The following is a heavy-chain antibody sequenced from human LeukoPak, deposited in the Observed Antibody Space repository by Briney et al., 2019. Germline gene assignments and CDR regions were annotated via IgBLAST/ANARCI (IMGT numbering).Heavy chain of an antibody. V-gene: IGHV4-34*09. Sequence: PSETLSLTCAVYGGSSRGYYWNWLWIRQSPGKGLEWIGYIYYSGSTYYNPSLKSRVTISVDTSKNQFSLKLSSVTAADTAVYYCARAGVVPAANRISPLFDPWGQGTLVTVSS. CDR1: GGSSRGYY. D-gene: IGHD2-2*01. CDR2: IYYSGST. CDR3: ARAGVVPAANRISPLFDP. J-gene: IGHJ5*02.